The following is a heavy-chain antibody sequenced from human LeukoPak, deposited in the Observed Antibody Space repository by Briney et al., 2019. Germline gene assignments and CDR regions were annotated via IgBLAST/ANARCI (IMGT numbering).Heavy chain of an antibody. CDR1: GGTFSSYA. CDR3: ARGRSSSFPQAFDY. CDR2: IIPIFGTA. D-gene: IGHD6-13*01. J-gene: IGHJ4*02. V-gene: IGHV1-69*06. Sequence: SVKVSCKASGGTFSSYAISWVRQAPGQGLEWMGGIIPIFGTANYAQKFQGRVTITADKSTSTAYMELCSLRSEDTAVYYCARGRSSSFPQAFDYWGQGTLVTVSS.